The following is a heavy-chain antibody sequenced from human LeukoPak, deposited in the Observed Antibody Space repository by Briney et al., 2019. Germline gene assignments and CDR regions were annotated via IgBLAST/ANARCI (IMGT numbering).Heavy chain of an antibody. CDR1: EFTFSSYS. Sequence: GGSLRLSCAGSEFTFSSYSMNWVRQAPGKGLEWVSSISGWSSDIYYADSVKGRFTISRDNSKNSLNLQMKSLRAEDTALYYCARGGYHNYRGFAYWGQGTLVTVS. CDR2: ISGWSSDI. CDR3: ARGGYHNYRGFAY. J-gene: IGHJ4*02. V-gene: IGHV3-21*01. D-gene: IGHD1-26*01.